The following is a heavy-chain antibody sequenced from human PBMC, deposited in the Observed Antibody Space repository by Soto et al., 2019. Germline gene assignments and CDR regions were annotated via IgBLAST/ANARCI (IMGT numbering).Heavy chain of an antibody. Sequence: ASVKVSCKASRYTFTNFYIHWLRQAPGQGLEWMGIINPSGGSTTYPQKFQGRVTMTRDTSTSTVHMELSSLRSEDTAVYYCARQPPYSSSSGLLDYWGQGXLVTVSS. D-gene: IGHD6-6*01. CDR2: INPSGGST. J-gene: IGHJ4*02. CDR1: RYTFTNFY. V-gene: IGHV1-46*01. CDR3: ARQPPYSSSSGLLDY.